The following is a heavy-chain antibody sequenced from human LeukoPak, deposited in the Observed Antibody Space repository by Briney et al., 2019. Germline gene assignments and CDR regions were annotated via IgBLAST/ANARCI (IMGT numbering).Heavy chain of an antibody. Sequence: PSETLSLTCTVSGGSISGYYWSWIRQPPGKGLEWLGYIYYSGSTNYNPSLKSRVTMSVDTSKNQFSLKLSSVTAADTAVYYCAGEAPADPTDYWGQGTLVTVSS. J-gene: IGHJ4*02. V-gene: IGHV4-59*12. CDR2: IYYSGST. CDR1: GGSISGYY. D-gene: IGHD2-2*01. CDR3: AGEAPADPTDY.